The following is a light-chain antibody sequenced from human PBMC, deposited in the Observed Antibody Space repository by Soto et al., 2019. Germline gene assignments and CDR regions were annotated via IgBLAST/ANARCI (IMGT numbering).Light chain of an antibody. V-gene: IGLV1-51*01. J-gene: IGLJ3*02. CDR3: GTWDSSLSAVM. Sequence: QSALTQPPSVSAAPGQKVTISCSGSSSNIESDYVSWYQQLPGTAPKLLIYDNNLRPSGIPDRFSGSKSGTSATLGITGLQTGDEADYYCGTWDSSLSAVMFGGGTKLTVL. CDR1: SSNIESDY. CDR2: DNN.